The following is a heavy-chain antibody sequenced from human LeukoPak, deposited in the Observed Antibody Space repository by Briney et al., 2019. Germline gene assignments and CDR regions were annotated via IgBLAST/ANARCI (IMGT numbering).Heavy chain of an antibody. J-gene: IGHJ4*02. CDR3: ARDSILDHYFDY. CDR2: ISGSGGST. V-gene: IGHV3-23*01. D-gene: IGHD3/OR15-3a*01. CDR1: GFTFSSYA. Sequence: GGSLRLSCAASGFTFSSYAMSWVRQAPGKGLEWVSAISGSGGSTYYADSVKGRFTISRDNAKNSLYLQMNSLRAEDTAVYYCARDSILDHYFDYWGQGTLVTVSS.